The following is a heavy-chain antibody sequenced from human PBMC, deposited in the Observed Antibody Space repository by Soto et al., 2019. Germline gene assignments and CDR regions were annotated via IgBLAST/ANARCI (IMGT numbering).Heavy chain of an antibody. CDR3: ARWVGPAYFDY. V-gene: IGHV4-39*07. CDR2: GHYSGST. J-gene: IGHJ4*02. Sequence: SETLSLTCTVSGGSVGSSFYYWGWIRQPPGKGLEWIGSGHYSGSTDSNPSLKSRVTIPVDTSKNQFSLKLSSVTAADTAVYYCARWVGPAYFDYWGQGTLVTVS. D-gene: IGHD2-15*01. CDR1: GGSVGSSFYY.